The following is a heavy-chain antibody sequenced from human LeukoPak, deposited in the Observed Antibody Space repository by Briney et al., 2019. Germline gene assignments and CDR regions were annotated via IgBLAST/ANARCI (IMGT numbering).Heavy chain of an antibody. CDR2: ISSSGSTI. J-gene: IGHJ4*02. CDR1: GFTFSSYE. D-gene: IGHD5-12*01. Sequence: GGSLRLSCAASGFTFSSYEMNWVRQAPGKGLEWVSYISSSGSTIYYADSVKGRFTISRDNAKNSLYLQMNSLRAEDTAVYYCARGNVDIVATIRSGPLDYWGQGTLVTVSS. CDR3: ARGNVDIVATIRSGPLDY. V-gene: IGHV3-48*03.